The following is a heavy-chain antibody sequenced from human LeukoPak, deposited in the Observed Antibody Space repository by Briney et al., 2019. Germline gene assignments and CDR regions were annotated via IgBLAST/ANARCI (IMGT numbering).Heavy chain of an antibody. V-gene: IGHV3-30*18. CDR2: ISYDGSNE. Sequence: GRSLRLSCAASGFTFSTYVMHWVRQAPGKGLEWVAVISYDGSNEYYADSVKGRFTISRDNSKNTLFLQMNSLRAEDTAVYYCAKDNGDCSGGSCYYTDNWGQGTLVTVSS. CDR1: GFTFSTYV. D-gene: IGHD2-15*01. CDR3: AKDNGDCSGGSCYYTDN. J-gene: IGHJ4*02.